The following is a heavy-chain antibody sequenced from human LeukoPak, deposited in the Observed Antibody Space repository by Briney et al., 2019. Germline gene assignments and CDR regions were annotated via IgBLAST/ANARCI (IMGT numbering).Heavy chain of an antibody. CDR2: ISYDGSNK. V-gene: IGHV3-30-3*01. J-gene: IGHJ4*02. Sequence: GSLRLSCAASGFTFSSYAMHWVRQAPGKGLEWVAVISYDGSNKYYADSVKGRFTISRDNSKNTLYLQMNSLRAEDTAVYYCARDLSSGWYPEYYFDYWGQGTLVTVSS. D-gene: IGHD6-19*01. CDR3: ARDLSSGWYPEYYFDY. CDR1: GFTFSSYA.